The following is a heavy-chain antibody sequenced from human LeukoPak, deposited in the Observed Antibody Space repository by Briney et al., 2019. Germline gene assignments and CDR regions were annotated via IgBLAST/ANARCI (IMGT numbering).Heavy chain of an antibody. Sequence: GGSLRLSCAASGFTSSSYAMRWVRQAPGKGLEWVSAISGSGENTFYADSVKGRFAIARDNSKNTPYLQMNSLRAEDTAVYYCAKGHCSGGSCYGTDYWGQGTLVTVSS. J-gene: IGHJ4*02. CDR1: GFTSSSYA. V-gene: IGHV3-23*01. CDR3: AKGHCSGGSCYGTDY. D-gene: IGHD2-15*01. CDR2: ISGSGENT.